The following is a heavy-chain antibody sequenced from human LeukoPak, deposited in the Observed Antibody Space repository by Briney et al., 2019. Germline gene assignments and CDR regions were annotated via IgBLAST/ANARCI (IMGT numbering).Heavy chain of an antibody. J-gene: IGHJ4*02. Sequence: PGGSLRLSCAASGFTYSSYAMNWVRQAPGKGLQWVSYISGRENTIYYADSVKGRFAISRDNAKNSLYLQMNSLRGEDTAVYYCTKDASYDSSGYSGDHWGLGTLVTVSS. CDR2: ISGRENTI. CDR3: TKDASYDSSGYSGDH. CDR1: GFTYSSYA. D-gene: IGHD3-22*01. V-gene: IGHV3-48*04.